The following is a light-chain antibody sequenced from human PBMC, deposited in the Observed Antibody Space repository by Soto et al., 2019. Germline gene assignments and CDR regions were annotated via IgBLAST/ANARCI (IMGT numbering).Light chain of an antibody. Sequence: EIVLTQSPGTLSLSPGERATLSCRASQSVGSSYLAWYQQKPGQAPRLLIYGTSSRATGIPDRFSGSGSGTDFTLTISRLEPEDFAVYYCQLYGTSPPLTFGGGTRVEIK. CDR1: QSVGSSY. CDR3: QLYGTSPPLT. CDR2: GTS. J-gene: IGKJ4*01. V-gene: IGKV3-20*01.